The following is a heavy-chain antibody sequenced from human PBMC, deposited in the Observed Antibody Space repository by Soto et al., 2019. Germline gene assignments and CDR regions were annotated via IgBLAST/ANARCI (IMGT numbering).Heavy chain of an antibody. CDR3: ARHPDAADTSDFDY. V-gene: IGHV5-51*01. Sequence: PGESLKISCNGSGYTFTSHWIGWVRQMPGKGLEWMGIIYPGDSDTTYSPSFQGQVTISADKSITTAYLQWSSLKASDTAMYYCARHPDAADTSDFDYWGQGTLVTVSS. CDR2: IYPGDSDT. CDR1: GYTFTSHW. J-gene: IGHJ4*02. D-gene: IGHD6-25*01.